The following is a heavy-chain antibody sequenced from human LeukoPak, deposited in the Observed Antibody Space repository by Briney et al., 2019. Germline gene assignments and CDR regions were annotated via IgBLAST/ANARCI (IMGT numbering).Heavy chain of an antibody. CDR1: GGSFSGYY. CDR3: ARRPGTILDS. J-gene: IGHJ4*02. V-gene: IGHV4-34*01. Sequence: SETLSLTCAVYGGSFSGYYWSWIRQPPGKGREWIGEINHSGSTNYNPSLKSRVTISVDTSKNQFSLKLSSVTAADTAVYYYARRPGTILDSWGQGTLVTVSS. D-gene: IGHD3-3*01. CDR2: INHSGST.